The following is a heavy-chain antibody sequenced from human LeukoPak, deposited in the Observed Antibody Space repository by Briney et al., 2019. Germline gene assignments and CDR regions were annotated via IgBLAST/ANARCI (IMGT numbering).Heavy chain of an antibody. Sequence: SVKVSCKACRGTFSSHAISWVRQAPGQGLEWMGRIIPIFGTANYAQKFQGRVTITTDESTSTAYMELSSLRSEDTAVYYCASTDCTNGVCYTCDYWGQGTLVTVSS. CDR1: RGTFSSHA. V-gene: IGHV1-69*05. CDR2: IIPIFGTA. D-gene: IGHD2-8*01. J-gene: IGHJ4*02. CDR3: ASTDCTNGVCYTCDY.